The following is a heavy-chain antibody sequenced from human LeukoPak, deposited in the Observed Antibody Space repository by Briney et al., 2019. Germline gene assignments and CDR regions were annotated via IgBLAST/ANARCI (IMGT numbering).Heavy chain of an antibody. V-gene: IGHV5-51*01. Sequence: GASLKISCKGSGSIFTSYWIGWVRQMPGKGLEWMGIIYPGDSDTRYSPSFQGQVTISADKSISTAYLQWSSLKASDTAMYYCARQPLCSGGSCYSLEYWGQGTLVTVSS. CDR3: ARQPLCSGGSCYSLEY. D-gene: IGHD2-15*01. J-gene: IGHJ4*02. CDR2: IYPGDSDT. CDR1: GSIFTSYW.